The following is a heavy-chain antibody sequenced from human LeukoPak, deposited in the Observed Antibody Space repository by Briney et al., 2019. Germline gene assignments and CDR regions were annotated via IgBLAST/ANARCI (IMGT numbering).Heavy chain of an antibody. CDR1: GFTFSSYA. CDR3: ARQGPSSSYMTRTNFDY. D-gene: IGHD6-6*01. J-gene: IGHJ4*02. CDR2: ISAAGGSI. V-gene: IGHV3-23*01. Sequence: PGGSLRLSCAASGFTFSSYAMSWVRQAPGKGLEWVSTISAAGGSIYYADSVKGRFTLSRDNSKNTLSLQMNSLRADDTAVYFCARQGPSSSYMTRTNFDYWGQGTLVTVSS.